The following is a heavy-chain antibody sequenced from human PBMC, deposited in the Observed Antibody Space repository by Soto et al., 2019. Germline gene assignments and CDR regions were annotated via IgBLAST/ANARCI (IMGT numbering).Heavy chain of an antibody. CDR3: ARRYSSSFDF. D-gene: IGHD6-13*01. Sequence: GSISSYYWSWIRQPPGKGLEWIGYIYYSGSTNYNPSLKSRVTISVDTSKNQFSLKLSSVTAADTAVYYCARRYSSSFDFWGQGTLVTVSS. V-gene: IGHV4-59*08. CDR2: IYYSGST. CDR1: GSISSYY. J-gene: IGHJ4*02.